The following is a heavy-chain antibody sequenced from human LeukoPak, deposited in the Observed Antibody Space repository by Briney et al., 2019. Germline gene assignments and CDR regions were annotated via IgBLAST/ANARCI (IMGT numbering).Heavy chain of an antibody. J-gene: IGHJ3*02. CDR3: ARDRPDYDFWSGYYHAFDI. V-gene: IGHV3-48*01. Sequence: PGGSLRLSCAASGFTFSSYSMNWVRQAPGKGLEWFSYISSSSSTIYYADSVKGRFTISRDNAKNSLYLQMNSLRAEDTAVYYCARDRPDYDFWSGYYHAFDIWGQGTMVTVSS. CDR1: GFTFSSYS. D-gene: IGHD3-3*01. CDR2: ISSSSSTI.